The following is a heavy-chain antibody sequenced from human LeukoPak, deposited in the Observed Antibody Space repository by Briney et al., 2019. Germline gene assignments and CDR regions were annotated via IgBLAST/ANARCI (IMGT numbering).Heavy chain of an antibody. CDR2: INAANGHT. CDR1: GYTFTNYA. J-gene: IGHJ6*03. D-gene: IGHD1-14*01. V-gene: IGHV1-3*03. CDR3: ARSSGRSPNREYMDV. Sequence: ASVKVSCKASGYTFTNYAIHWVRQAPGQRFEWMGWINAANGHTKYSQEFQDRITITRDTFATTAYMELSSLRSEDTAVYYCARSSGRSPNREYMDVWGKGTTVTVSS.